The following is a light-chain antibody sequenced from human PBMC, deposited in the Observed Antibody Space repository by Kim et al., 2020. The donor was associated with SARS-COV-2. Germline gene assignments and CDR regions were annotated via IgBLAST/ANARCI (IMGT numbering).Light chain of an antibody. J-gene: IGKJ1*01. CDR3: QEHGSM. CDR1: QSLGSSH. CDR2: DTS. Sequence: LSLSPRDRATLSCRLSQSLGSSHVAWYQQKPGQAPRLVIYDTSTRATDTPDRFSGSGSGTDFTLTINRLQPEDFAVYYCQEHGSMFGQGTKVDIK. V-gene: IGKV3-20*01.